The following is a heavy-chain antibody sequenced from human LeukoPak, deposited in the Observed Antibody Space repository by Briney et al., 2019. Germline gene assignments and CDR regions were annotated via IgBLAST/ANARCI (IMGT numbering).Heavy chain of an antibody. D-gene: IGHD3-10*01. J-gene: IGHJ2*01. V-gene: IGHV3-23*01. CDR2: ISDSGGST. CDR3: ARVVGIAVDRGVSPMWYFDL. Sequence: GGSLRLSCAASGFTFSSYAMSWVRQAPGKGLEWVSTISDSGGSTYYADSVKGWFTISRDYSKITLYLQMNSLRAEDTAVYYCARVVGIAVDRGVSPMWYFDLWGRGAVVTVSS. CDR1: GFTFSSYA.